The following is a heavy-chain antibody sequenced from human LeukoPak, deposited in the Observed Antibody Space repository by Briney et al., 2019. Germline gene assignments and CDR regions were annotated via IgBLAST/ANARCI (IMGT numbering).Heavy chain of an antibody. CDR2: IYYRGST. CDR3: ARESSGSYYSYYYSGMDV. CDR1: GGSISSSSYY. J-gene: IGHJ6*02. Sequence: SETLSLTCTVSGGSISSSSYYWSWIRQPPGKGLEWIGYIYYRGSTKYNPSLKSRVTISLDTSKNQFSLKLSSVTAADTAVYYCARESSGSYYSYYYSGMDVWGQGTTVTVSS. D-gene: IGHD1-26*01. V-gene: IGHV4-61*01.